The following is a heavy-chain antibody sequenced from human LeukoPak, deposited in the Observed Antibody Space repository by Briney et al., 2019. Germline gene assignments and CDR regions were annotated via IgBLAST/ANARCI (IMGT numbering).Heavy chain of an antibody. CDR1: GGSFSGYY. J-gene: IGHJ6*02. Sequence: SETLSLTCAVYGGSFSGYYWSWSRQPPGKGLEWIGEINHSGSTNYNPSLKSRVTISVDTSKNQFSLKLSSVTAADTAVYYCARLSLLCSSTSCYNHYYYYYGMDVWGQRTTVTVSS. V-gene: IGHV4-34*01. D-gene: IGHD2-2*02. CDR2: INHSGST. CDR3: ARLSLLCSSTSCYNHYYYYYGMDV.